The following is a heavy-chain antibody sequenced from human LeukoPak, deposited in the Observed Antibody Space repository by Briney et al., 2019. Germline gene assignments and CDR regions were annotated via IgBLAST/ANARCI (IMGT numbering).Heavy chain of an antibody. CDR1: GYTFTSYD. CDR3: ARGVSYGSGSYYAY. J-gene: IGHJ4*02. CDR2: MNPNSCNT. V-gene: IGHV1-8*01. D-gene: IGHD3-10*01. Sequence: ASVKVSCKASGYTFTSYDINWVRQSTGQGLEWMGWMNPNSCNTGYAQKFQGRVTMTRNTSISTAYMELGSLRSEDTAVYYCARGVSYGSGSYYAYWGQGTLVTVSS.